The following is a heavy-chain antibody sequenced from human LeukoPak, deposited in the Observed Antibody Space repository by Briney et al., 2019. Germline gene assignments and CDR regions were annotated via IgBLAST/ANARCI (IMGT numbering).Heavy chain of an antibody. V-gene: IGHV3-7*01. Sequence: GGSLRHSCAASGFTFSSSWMSWVRQAPGKGLEWMANISPDGSETNYADSVKGRFTISRDNAKNSLYLQMNTLRAEDTAVYYCASPRVPDSWGQGTMVIVSS. CDR3: ASPRVPDS. J-gene: IGHJ4*02. CDR2: ISPDGSET. CDR1: GFTFSSSW.